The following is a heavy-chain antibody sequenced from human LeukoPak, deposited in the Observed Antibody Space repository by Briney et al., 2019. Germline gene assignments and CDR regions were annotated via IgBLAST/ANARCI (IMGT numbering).Heavy chain of an antibody. CDR1: GFTFSSYS. D-gene: IGHD3-10*01. Sequence: RSGGSLRLSCAASGFTFSSYSMNWVRQAPGKGLEWVSSISSSSSYIYYADSVKGRFTISRDNAKNSLYLQMNSLRAEDTAVYYCARSGRITMVRGVIGPAGYWGQGTLVTVSS. CDR3: ARSGRITMVRGVIGPAGY. J-gene: IGHJ4*02. V-gene: IGHV3-21*01. CDR2: ISSSSSYI.